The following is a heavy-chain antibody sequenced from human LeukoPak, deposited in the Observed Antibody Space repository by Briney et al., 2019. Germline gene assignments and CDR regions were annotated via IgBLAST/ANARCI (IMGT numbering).Heavy chain of an antibody. J-gene: IGHJ6*03. V-gene: IGHV3-11*01. CDR3: AREGEVAPAAIGYYYYYYMDV. Sequence: GGSLRLSCAASGFTFSDYYMSWIRQAPGKGLEWVSYICSSGSTIYYADSVKGRFTISRDNAKNSLYLQMNSLRAEDTAVYYCAREGEVAPAAIGYYYYYYMDVWGKGTTVTVSS. CDR2: ICSSGSTI. D-gene: IGHD2-2*01. CDR1: GFTFSDYY.